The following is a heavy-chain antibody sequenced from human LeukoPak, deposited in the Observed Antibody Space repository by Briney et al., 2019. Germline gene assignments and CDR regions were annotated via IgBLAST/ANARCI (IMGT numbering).Heavy chain of an antibody. V-gene: IGHV4-34*01. CDR1: GASFSHYY. CDR3: ARGRRPYDFDY. D-gene: IGHD2-2*01. J-gene: IGHJ4*02. Sequence: SETQSLTCAVYGASFSHYYWSWIRQPPGKGLEWIGENHPSGITNYNPSLKSRVTISVDTSKNQFSLNLSSVTAADTALYYCARGRRPYDFDYWGQGTLVTVSS. CDR2: NHPSGIT.